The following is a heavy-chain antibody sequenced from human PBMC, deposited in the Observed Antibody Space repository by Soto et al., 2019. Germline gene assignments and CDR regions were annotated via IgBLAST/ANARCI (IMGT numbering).Heavy chain of an antibody. CDR3: ARHYSSGSRNWFDP. CDR1: GGSINSSSYF. Sequence: QLQLQESGPGLVKPSETLSLTCSVSGGSINSSSYFWGWVRQPPGKGLEWIGSIYYSGSTYYNPSLRSRVTISVDTSKIQFSLKLSSVTAADTAVFYCARHYSSGSRNWFDPWGQGTLVTVSS. CDR2: IYYSGST. V-gene: IGHV4-39*01. J-gene: IGHJ5*02. D-gene: IGHD6-19*01.